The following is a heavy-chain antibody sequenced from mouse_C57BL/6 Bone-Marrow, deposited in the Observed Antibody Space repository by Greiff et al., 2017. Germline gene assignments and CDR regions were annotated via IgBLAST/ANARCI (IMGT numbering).Heavy chain of an antibody. V-gene: IGHV1-39*01. J-gene: IGHJ3*01. Sequence: EVQLQQSGPELVKPGASVKISCKASGYSFTDYNMNWVKQSNGKSLEWIGVINPNYGTTSYNQKFKGKATLTVDQSSSTAYMQLNSLTSEDSAVYYCAREGYYDYDGAWFAYWGQGTLVTVSA. CDR1: GYSFTDYN. CDR3: AREGYYDYDGAWFAY. CDR2: INPNYGTT. D-gene: IGHD2-4*01.